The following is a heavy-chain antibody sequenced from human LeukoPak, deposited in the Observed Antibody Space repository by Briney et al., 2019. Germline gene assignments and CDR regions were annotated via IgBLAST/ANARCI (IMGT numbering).Heavy chain of an antibody. CDR1: GYTFTGYY. J-gene: IGHJ4*02. Sequence: GASVKVSCKASGYTFTGYYMHWVRQAPGQGLEWVERINPNSGGTNYAQKLQGRVTMTRDTSISTAYMELSRLRSDDTAVYYCARGEYYDSSVNYWGQGTLVTVSS. D-gene: IGHD3-22*01. CDR3: ARGEYYDSSVNY. V-gene: IGHV1-2*06. CDR2: INPNSGGT.